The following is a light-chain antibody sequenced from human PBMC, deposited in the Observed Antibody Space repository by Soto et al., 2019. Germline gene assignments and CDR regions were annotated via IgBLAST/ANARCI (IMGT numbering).Light chain of an antibody. CDR2: VAP. V-gene: IGKV1-27*01. Sequence: DIQMTQSPSSLSASVGDRVTITCRASQGISNYLAWYQQNPGKVPTLLIYVAPTLQSGVSSRFSRSGSGTDLTLTIASLQPEGVATYHCQEYNSAPYTLSQGTKLEIK. CDR1: QGISNY. CDR3: QEYNSAPYT. J-gene: IGKJ2*01.